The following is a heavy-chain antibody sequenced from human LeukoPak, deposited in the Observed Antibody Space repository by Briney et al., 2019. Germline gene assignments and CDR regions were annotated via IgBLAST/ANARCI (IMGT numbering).Heavy chain of an antibody. CDR1: GFTFSSSA. D-gene: IGHD6-13*01. V-gene: IGHV3-23*01. CDR2: ISGSGSGGST. J-gene: IGHJ4*02. Sequence: GGSLRLSCAASGFTFSSSAMSWVRQAPGKGLEWVSSISGSGSGGSTYYADSVKGRFTISRDNAKNSLYLQMNSLGAEDTAVYYCASSSSSRLYYFDYWGQGTLVTVSS. CDR3: ASSSSSRLYYFDY.